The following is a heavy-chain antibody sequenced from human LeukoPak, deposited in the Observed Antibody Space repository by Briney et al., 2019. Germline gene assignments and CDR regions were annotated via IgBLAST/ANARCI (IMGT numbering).Heavy chain of an antibody. D-gene: IGHD1-26*01. V-gene: IGHV4-39*07. Sequence: SETLSLTCTVSGDSMIDNNFYWGWTRQSPQKGLEWIASIYYNGRSLYNPSLRSRVTISLDTPKNQIFLKLSSVTAADTAVYYCTKDSFGAVRDSWGRGILVTVSS. CDR2: IYYNGRS. CDR1: GDSMIDNNFY. J-gene: IGHJ5*02. CDR3: TKDSFGAVRDS.